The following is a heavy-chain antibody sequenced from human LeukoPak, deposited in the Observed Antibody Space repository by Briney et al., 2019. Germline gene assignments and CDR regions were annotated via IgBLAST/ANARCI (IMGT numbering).Heavy chain of an antibody. CDR1: GFTFSSYW. D-gene: IGHD3-22*01. V-gene: IGHV3-7*04. Sequence: GGSLRLSCAASGFTFSSYWMSWVRQAPGKGLEWVANIKQDGSEKYYVDSVKGRFTISRDNAKNSLYLQMNSLRAEDTAVYYCARAPPYYYDSSGYYYRMYYFDYWGQGTLVAVSS. CDR3: ARAPPYYYDSSGYYYRMYYFDY. CDR2: IKQDGSEK. J-gene: IGHJ4*02.